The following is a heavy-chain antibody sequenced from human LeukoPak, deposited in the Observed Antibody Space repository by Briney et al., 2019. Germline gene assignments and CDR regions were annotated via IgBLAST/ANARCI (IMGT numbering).Heavy chain of an antibody. V-gene: IGHV1-8*02. D-gene: IGHD4-17*01. CDR1: GGTFSSYA. Sequence: ASVKVSCKASGGTFSSYAISWVRQAPGQGLEWMGWMNPNSGNTGYAQKFQGRVTMTRNTSISTAYMELSSLRSEDTAVYYCARVDGDWTDAFDIWGQGTMVTVSS. J-gene: IGHJ3*02. CDR2: MNPNSGNT. CDR3: ARVDGDWTDAFDI.